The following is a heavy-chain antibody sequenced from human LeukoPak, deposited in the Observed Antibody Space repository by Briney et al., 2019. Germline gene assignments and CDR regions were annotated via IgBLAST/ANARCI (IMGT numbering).Heavy chain of an antibody. J-gene: IGHJ6*04. D-gene: IGHD3-10*01. CDR2: MNPNSGNT. Sequence: ASVTLSCKASGYTFTSYDNNWVRQATGQGLEWMVWMNPNSGNTGYAQKFQGRVTITRNTSISTTYTELSSLRSEDTAVYYCARGIGSGSPPVWGKGTTVTVSS. V-gene: IGHV1-8*03. CDR1: GYTFTSYD. CDR3: ARGIGSGSPPV.